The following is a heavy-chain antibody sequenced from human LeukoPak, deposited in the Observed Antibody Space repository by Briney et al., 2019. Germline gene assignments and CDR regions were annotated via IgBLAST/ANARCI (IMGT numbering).Heavy chain of an antibody. V-gene: IGHV3-33*01. CDR1: GFTFSSYG. J-gene: IGHJ4*02. D-gene: IGHD4-17*01. CDR3: GRDPHYGAIDY. Sequence: GGSLRLSCAASGFTFSSYGMHWVRQAPGKGLEWVAVIWYDGSNKYYADSVKGRFTISRDNSKNTLYLQMNSLRAEDTAVYYCGRDPHYGAIDYWGQGALVTVSS. CDR2: IWYDGSNK.